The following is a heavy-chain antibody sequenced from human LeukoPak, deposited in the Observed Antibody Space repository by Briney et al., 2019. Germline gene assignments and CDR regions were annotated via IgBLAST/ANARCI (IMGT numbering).Heavy chain of an antibody. J-gene: IGHJ4*02. CDR1: GGSISSSSYY. D-gene: IGHD6-13*01. CDR2: IYYSGST. CDR3: ARGTYSSNHFDY. Sequence: SETLSLTCTVSGGSISSSSYYWGWIRQPPGKGLEWIGSIYYSGSTYYNPSLKSRVTISVDTSKNQFSLKLSSVTAADTAVYYCARGTYSSNHFDYWGQGTLVTVSS. V-gene: IGHV4-39*01.